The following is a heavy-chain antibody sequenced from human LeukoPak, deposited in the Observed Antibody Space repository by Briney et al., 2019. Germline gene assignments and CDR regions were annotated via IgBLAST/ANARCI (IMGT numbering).Heavy chain of an antibody. J-gene: IGHJ4*02. CDR3: ARSAAYYYDRSGYYSLFDY. V-gene: IGHV1-18*01. Sequence: APVTVSSTASGYTFTSYGISWGRQAPGHGLEWRGGISAYNGNTNYAQKLQGRVTMTTDTSTSTAYMELRSLRSDDTAVYYCARSAAYYYDRSGYYSLFDYWGQGTLVTVSS. CDR2: ISAYNGNT. D-gene: IGHD3-22*01. CDR1: GYTFTSYG.